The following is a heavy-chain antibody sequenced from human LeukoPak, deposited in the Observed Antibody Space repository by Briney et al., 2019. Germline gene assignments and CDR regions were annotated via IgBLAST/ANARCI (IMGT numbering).Heavy chain of an antibody. Sequence: GGSLRLSCAASGFTFSSFAMHWVSQAPGKGLEWVAVISYDGSNKYYADSVKGRFTISRDNSKNTLYLQMNSLRAEDTAVYYCARSRSVSGFDYAYWGQGTLVTVSS. D-gene: IGHD5-12*01. J-gene: IGHJ4*02. CDR2: ISYDGSNK. CDR1: GFTFSSFA. V-gene: IGHV3-30-3*01. CDR3: ARSRSVSGFDYAY.